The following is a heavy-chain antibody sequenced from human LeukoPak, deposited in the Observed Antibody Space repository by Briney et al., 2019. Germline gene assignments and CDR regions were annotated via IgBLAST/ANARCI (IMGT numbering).Heavy chain of an antibody. V-gene: IGHV1-2*02. D-gene: IGHD1-26*01. CDR3: ARDKERDAMWGLGATQEDYYYMDV. Sequence: ASVKVSCKASGYTFTGYYMHWVRQAPGQGLEWMGWINPNSGGTNYAQKFQGRVTMTRDTSTSTAYMELSRLRSDDTAVYYCARDKERDAMWGLGATQEDYYYMDVWGKGTTVTVSS. J-gene: IGHJ6*03. CDR1: GYTFTGYY. CDR2: INPNSGGT.